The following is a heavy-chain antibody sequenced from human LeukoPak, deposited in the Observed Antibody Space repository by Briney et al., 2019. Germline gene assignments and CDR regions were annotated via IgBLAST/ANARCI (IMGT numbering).Heavy chain of an antibody. Sequence: PSETLSLTCAVYGGSFSGYYWSWIRQPPGKGLEWIGEINHSGSTNYNPSLKSRVTISVDTSKNQFSLKLSSVTAADTAVYYCARGPIVVVPAAIAANIYYYYGMDVWGQGTTVTVSS. D-gene: IGHD2-2*02. CDR2: INHSGST. CDR1: GGSFSGYY. CDR3: ARGPIVVVPAAIAANIYYYYGMDV. J-gene: IGHJ6*02. V-gene: IGHV4-34*01.